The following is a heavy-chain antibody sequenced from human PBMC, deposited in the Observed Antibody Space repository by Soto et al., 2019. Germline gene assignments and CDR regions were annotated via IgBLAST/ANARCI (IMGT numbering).Heavy chain of an antibody. CDR3: AKDRDFGVVRWFDP. Sequence: QPGGSLRLSCVGSGFTFSNYWMHWVRQAPGKGLEWVSRVKSDGSSTSYADSVKGRFTISRDNAKNTLYLQMNSLRAEDTAVYYCAKDRDFGVVRWFDPWGQGTLVTVSS. CDR1: GFTFSNYW. D-gene: IGHD3-3*01. V-gene: IGHV3-74*01. CDR2: VKSDGSST. J-gene: IGHJ5*02.